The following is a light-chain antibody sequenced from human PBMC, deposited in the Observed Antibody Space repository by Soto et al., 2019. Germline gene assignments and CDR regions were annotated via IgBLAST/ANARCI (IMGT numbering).Light chain of an antibody. CDR2: GAS. Sequence: EIVLTQYPGTLSLSPGERTTLSCRSSQRVSSRYLARYQQKPGQSPSLLISGASTRATSIADRFSGSESVTDLSLTIHRVEPEDIEVHYCQQYGNSRWTVGQGTKVEIK. J-gene: IGKJ1*01. CDR1: QRVSSRY. CDR3: QQYGNSRWT. V-gene: IGKV3-20*01.